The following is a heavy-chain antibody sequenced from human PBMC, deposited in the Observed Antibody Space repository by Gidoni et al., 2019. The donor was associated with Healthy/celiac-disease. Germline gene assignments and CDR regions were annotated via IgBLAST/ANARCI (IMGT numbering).Heavy chain of an antibody. J-gene: IGHJ4*02. CDR2: ISGSGGST. Sequence: EVQLLESGGGLVQPGGSLRLFFAAPGFTFSSYAMRWVRQAPGKGLEWVSAISGSGGSTYYADSVKGRCTISRDNSKNTLYLQMNSLRAEDTAVYYCAKDDYDSSGYYPDYWGQGTLVTVSS. V-gene: IGHV3-23*01. D-gene: IGHD3-22*01. CDR3: AKDDYDSSGYYPDY. CDR1: GFTFSSYA.